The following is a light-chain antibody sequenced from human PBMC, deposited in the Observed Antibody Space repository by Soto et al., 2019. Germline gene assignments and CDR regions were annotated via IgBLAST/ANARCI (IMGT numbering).Light chain of an antibody. CDR3: QQYNNWPLT. J-gene: IGKJ4*01. Sequence: EIVLTQSPDTLSLSPGERATLSCRASQTVNNNYVAWYQQKPGQAPRLLIFRASNKATGIPDRFSGSGSGTEFTLTISSLQSEDFALYYCQQYNNWPLTFGGGTKVDI. CDR1: QTVNNN. V-gene: IGKV3D-15*01. CDR2: RAS.